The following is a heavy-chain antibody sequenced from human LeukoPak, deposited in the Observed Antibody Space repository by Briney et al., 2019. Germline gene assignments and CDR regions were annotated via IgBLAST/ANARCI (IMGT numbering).Heavy chain of an antibody. V-gene: IGHV4-59*01. D-gene: IGHD6-19*01. CDR1: GGSISSYY. CDR2: TYNRGST. CDR3: ARDRPGIAVAGDAFYI. J-gene: IGHJ3*02. Sequence: TSETLSLTCTVSGGSISSYYWSGIRQPPGKGLEWIGYTYNRGSTNYNPSLKSRVTILVDTSKNQFSLKLRSVTAADTAVYYCARDRPGIAVAGDAFYIWGQGTLVTVSS.